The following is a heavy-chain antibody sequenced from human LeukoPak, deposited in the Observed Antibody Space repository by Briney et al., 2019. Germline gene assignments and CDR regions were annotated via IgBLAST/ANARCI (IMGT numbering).Heavy chain of an antibody. Sequence: GGSLRLSCAPSGFPSTTYNMNWVRHAPGRAVEWVASITRSSTYTFYADSVKGRYTISRDNSKNSLYLQMNSLRVEDTAVYYCARDPYSGNYGPYYYYYMDVWGKGTTVTISS. V-gene: IGHV3-21*01. CDR1: GFPSTTYN. J-gene: IGHJ6*03. CDR2: ITRSSTYT. D-gene: IGHD1-26*01. CDR3: ARDPYSGNYGPYYYYYMDV.